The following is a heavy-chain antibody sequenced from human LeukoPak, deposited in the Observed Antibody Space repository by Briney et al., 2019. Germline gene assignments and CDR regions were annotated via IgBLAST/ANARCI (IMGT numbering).Heavy chain of an antibody. CDR2: ISGGGGST. J-gene: IGHJ4*02. Sequence: AGGSLRLSCAASGFTFTSYSMNWVRQAPGKGLEWVSTISGGGGSTYYADSVKGRFTISRDDSKNTLYLQMNSLRAEDTAVYYCARDPNWGSGYWGQGTLVTVSS. CDR3: ARDPNWGSGY. D-gene: IGHD7-27*01. V-gene: IGHV3-23*01. CDR1: GFTFTSYS.